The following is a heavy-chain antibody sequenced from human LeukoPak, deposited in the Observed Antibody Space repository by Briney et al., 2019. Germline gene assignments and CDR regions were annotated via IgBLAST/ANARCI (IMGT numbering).Heavy chain of an antibody. CDR2: IYPGDSDT. CDR3: ARQVGITIFGVVLERGYYFDY. CDR1: GYNFTSYW. Sequence: GESLKISCKGSGYNFTSYWIGWVRQMPGKGLEWMGIIYPGDSDTRYSPSFQGQVTISADKSISTAYLQWSSLKASDTAMYYCARQVGITIFGVVLERGYYFDYWGQGTLVTVSS. D-gene: IGHD3-3*01. V-gene: IGHV5-51*01. J-gene: IGHJ4*02.